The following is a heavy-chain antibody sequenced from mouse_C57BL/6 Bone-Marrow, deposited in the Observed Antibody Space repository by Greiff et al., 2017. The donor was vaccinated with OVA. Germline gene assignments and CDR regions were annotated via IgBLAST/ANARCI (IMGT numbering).Heavy chain of an antibody. CDR1: GFTFTDYY. J-gene: IGHJ1*03. CDR2: IRNKANGYTT. V-gene: IGHV7-3*01. D-gene: IGHD1-1*01. Sequence: EVKVVESGGGLVQPGGSLSLSCAASGFTFTDYYMSWVRQPPGKALEWLGFIRNKANGYTTEYSASVKVRFTISRDNSKSILYLQMNALRAEDSATYYCARYGSSYHWYFDVWGTGTTVTVSS. CDR3: ARYGSSYHWYFDV.